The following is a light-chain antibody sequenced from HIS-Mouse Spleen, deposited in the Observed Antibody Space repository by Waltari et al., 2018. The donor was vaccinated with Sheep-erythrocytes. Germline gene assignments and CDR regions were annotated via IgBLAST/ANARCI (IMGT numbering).Light chain of an antibody. CDR1: SRDVGSYNL. J-gene: IGLJ3*02. CDR2: EGS. V-gene: IGLV2-23*01. Sequence: QSALTQPASVSGSPGQSITIPCTGTSRDVGSYNLVSWYQPHPGKAPKPIIYEGSKRPSGVSNRFSGSKSGNTASLTISGLQAEDEADYYCCSYAGSSTWVFGGGTKLTVL. CDR3: CSYAGSSTWV.